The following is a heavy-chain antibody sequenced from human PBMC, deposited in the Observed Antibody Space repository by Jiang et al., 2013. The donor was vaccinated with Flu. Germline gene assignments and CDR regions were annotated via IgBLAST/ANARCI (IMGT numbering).Heavy chain of an antibody. CDR1: GYSFTSYW. D-gene: IGHD2-2*01. CDR3: ATATRPAAASKXYYFDY. Sequence: GAEVKKPGESLKISCKGSGYSFTSYWIGWVRQMPGKGLEWMGIIYPGDSDTRYSPSFQGQVTISADKSISTAYLQWSSLKASDTAMYYCATATRPAAASKXYYFDYWGQGTPGHRLL. V-gene: IGHV5-51*01. J-gene: IGHJ4*02. CDR2: IYPGDSDT.